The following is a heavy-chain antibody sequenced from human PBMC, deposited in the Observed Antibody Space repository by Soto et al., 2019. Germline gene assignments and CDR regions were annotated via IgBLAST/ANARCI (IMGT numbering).Heavy chain of an antibody. CDR3: ARQNTLGYYFDY. CDR2: VYYSGSM. J-gene: IGHJ4*02. CDR1: GGSISRSRSY. D-gene: IGHD3-16*01. V-gene: IGHV4-39*01. Sequence: PSEALSLTCNVSGGSISRSRSYWGWIRQPPGYGLEWVGSVYYSGSMYHDPSLQSRVTISIDMSNNQFSLRLSSVTAADTAIYYCARQNTLGYYFDYWGQGMLVT.